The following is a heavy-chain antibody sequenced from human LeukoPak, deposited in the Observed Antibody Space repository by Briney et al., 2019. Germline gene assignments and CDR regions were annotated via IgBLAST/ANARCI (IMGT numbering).Heavy chain of an antibody. D-gene: IGHD6-19*01. CDR3: ARWAVAGMRGWFDP. CDR1: GFTFDDYG. V-gene: IGHV3-20*04. J-gene: IGHJ5*02. Sequence: GGSLRFSCAASGFTFDDYGMSWVRQAPGKGLEWVSGINWNGGSTGYADSVKGRFTISRDNAKNSLYLQMNSLRAEDTALYYCARWAVAGMRGWFDPWGQGALVTVSS. CDR2: INWNGGST.